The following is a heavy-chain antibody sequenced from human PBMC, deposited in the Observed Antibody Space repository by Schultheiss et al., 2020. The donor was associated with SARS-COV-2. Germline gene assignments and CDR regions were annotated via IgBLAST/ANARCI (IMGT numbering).Heavy chain of an antibody. CDR1: GFAFSSYV. J-gene: IGHJ4*02. V-gene: IGHV3-47*02. Sequence: GGSLRLSCAASGFAFSSYVLHWVRRAPGKGPEWVSAIGTGGDTYYADSVKGRFTISRDNSKNTLYLQMNSLRAEDTAVYYCTTGGFWSGYFDYWGQGTLVTVSS. CDR2: IGTGGDT. D-gene: IGHD3-3*01. CDR3: TTGGFWSGYFDY.